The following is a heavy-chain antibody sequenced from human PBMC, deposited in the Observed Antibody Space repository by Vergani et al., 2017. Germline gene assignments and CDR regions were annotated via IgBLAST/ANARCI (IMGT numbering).Heavy chain of an antibody. CDR1: GFTFSSYG. Sequence: VQLVESGGGVVQPGRSLRLSCAASGFTFSSYGMNWVRQAPGKGLEWVSYISSSSSTIYYADSVKGRFTISRDTSKNQFSLKLSSVTAADTAVYYCAREAYCGGDCYSSFDYWGQGTLVTVSS. V-gene: IGHV3-48*01. D-gene: IGHD2-21*02. CDR3: AREAYCGGDCYSSFDY. CDR2: ISSSSSTI. J-gene: IGHJ4*02.